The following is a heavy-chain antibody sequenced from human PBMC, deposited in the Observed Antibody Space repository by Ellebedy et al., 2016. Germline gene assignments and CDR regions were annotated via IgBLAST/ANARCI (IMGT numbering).Heavy chain of an antibody. D-gene: IGHD3-22*01. CDR1: GYTLTELS. J-gene: IGHJ6*03. Sequence: ASVKVSXKVSGYTLTELSIHWVRQAPGQGHEWMGWISTYSGNRNYAQNLQGRVTLTTESSTGTAYMELRSLTSDDTAVYYCARDHGGGEYYDRSGIYVYYYMDVWGNGTTVSVSS. CDR3: ARDHGGGEYYDRSGIYVYYYMDV. V-gene: IGHV1-18*01. CDR2: ISTYSGNR.